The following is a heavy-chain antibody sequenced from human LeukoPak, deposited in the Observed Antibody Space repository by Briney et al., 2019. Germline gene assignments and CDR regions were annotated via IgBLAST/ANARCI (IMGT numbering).Heavy chain of an antibody. J-gene: IGHJ6*03. D-gene: IGHD2-2*02. CDR3: ARGLIGYCSSTSCYRFRVPYYMDV. V-gene: IGHV4-31*03. CDR2: IYYSGST. CDR1: GYSISSGYY. Sequence: PSETLSLTCTVSGYSISSGYYWGWIRQHPGKGLEWIGYIYYSGSTYYNPSLKSRVTISVDTSKNQFSLKLSSVTAADTAVYYCARGLIGYCSSTSCYRFRVPYYMDVWGKGTTVTVSS.